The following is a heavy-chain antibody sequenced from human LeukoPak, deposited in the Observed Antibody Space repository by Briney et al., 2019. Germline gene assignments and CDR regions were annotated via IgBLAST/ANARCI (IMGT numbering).Heavy chain of an antibody. J-gene: IGHJ4*02. Sequence: SETLSLTCTVSGGSVSSGSYCWSWIRQPPGKGLEWIGYIYYSGSTNYNPSLKSRVTISVDTSKNQFSLKLSSVTAADTAVYYCARGGGGSGWSHRYYFDYWGQGTLVTVSS. V-gene: IGHV4-61*01. CDR1: GGSVSSGSYC. CDR3: ARGGGGSGWSHRYYFDY. D-gene: IGHD6-19*01. CDR2: IYYSGST.